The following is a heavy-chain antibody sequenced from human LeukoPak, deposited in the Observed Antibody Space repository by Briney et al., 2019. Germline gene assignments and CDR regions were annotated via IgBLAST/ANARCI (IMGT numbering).Heavy chain of an antibody. CDR1: GYTFTCYY. CDR3: ASLHMGITIFGVVSSRENAFDI. CDR2: INPNSGGT. D-gene: IGHD3-3*01. J-gene: IGHJ3*02. Sequence: GASVKVSCKASGYTFTCYYMHWVRQAPGQGLEWMGWINPNSGGTNYAQKFQGRVTMTRDTSISTAHMELSRLRSDDTAVYHCASLHMGITIFGVVSSRENAFDIWGQGTMVTVSS. V-gene: IGHV1-2*02.